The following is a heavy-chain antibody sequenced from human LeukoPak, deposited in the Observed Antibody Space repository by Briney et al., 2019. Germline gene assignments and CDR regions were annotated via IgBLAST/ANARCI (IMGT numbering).Heavy chain of an antibody. CDR2: INPSGGST. V-gene: IGHV1-46*01. J-gene: IGHJ5*02. CDR3: ARLVVPAALTLHWFDP. D-gene: IGHD2-2*01. CDR1: GYTFTSYY. Sequence: ASVKVSCKASGYTFTSYYMHWVRQAPGQGLEWMGIINPSGGSTSYAQKFQGRVTMTRDTSKNQFSLKLSSVTAADTAVYYCARLVVPAALTLHWFDPWGQGTLVTVSS.